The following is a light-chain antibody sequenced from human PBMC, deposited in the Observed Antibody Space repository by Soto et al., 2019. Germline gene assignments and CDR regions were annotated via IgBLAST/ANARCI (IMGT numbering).Light chain of an antibody. V-gene: IGLV2-14*01. CDR2: DVS. Sequence: QSALTQPASVSGSPGQSITISCTGTSSDVGGYNYVSWYQQHPGTAPKLMIYDVSNRPSGVSNRFSGSKSGNTASLTISGLQAEDEAVYYCSSYTSSSTLGFGTGTKVTVL. J-gene: IGLJ1*01. CDR1: SSDVGGYNY. CDR3: SSYTSSSTLG.